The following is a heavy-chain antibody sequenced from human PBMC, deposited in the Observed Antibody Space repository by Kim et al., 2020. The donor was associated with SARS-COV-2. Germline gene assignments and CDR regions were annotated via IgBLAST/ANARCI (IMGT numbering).Heavy chain of an antibody. CDR3: VRGTNKWRGTDY. V-gene: IGHV3-74*01. Sequence: GGSLRLSCAASGFTFNNYWMHWVRQVPGTGLLAVSCINGDGSATDYADSVKGRFTISRDNAKNTLYLQMNRLRAEDTAVYFCVRGTNKWRGTDYWGQGNLVTVPS. D-gene: IGHD2-2*01. CDR1: GFTFNNYW. J-gene: IGHJ4*02. CDR2: INGDGSAT.